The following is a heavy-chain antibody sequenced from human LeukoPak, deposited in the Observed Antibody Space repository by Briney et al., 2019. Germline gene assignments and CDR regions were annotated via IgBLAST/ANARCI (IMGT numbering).Heavy chain of an antibody. CDR3: ARGSRYCSSSSCSSVFMDAFDI. CDR2: IYTSGST. J-gene: IGHJ3*02. V-gene: IGHV4-4*07. D-gene: IGHD2-15*01. CDR1: GGSISSYY. Sequence: SETLSLTCTVSGGSISSYYWSWIRQPAGKGLEWIGRIYTSGSTNYNPSLKSRVTISVDTSKNQFSLKLSSVTAADTAVYYCARGSRYCSSSSCSSVFMDAFDIWGQGTMVTVSS.